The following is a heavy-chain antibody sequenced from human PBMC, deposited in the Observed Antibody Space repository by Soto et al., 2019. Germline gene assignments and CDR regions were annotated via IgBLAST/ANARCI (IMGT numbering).Heavy chain of an antibody. Sequence: SETLSLTCTVSGGSIGSYYWSWIRQPPGKGLEWIGYIYYSGSTNYNPSLKSRVTISVDTSKNQFSLKLSSVTAADTAVYYCARDKGRWLQWSPDNDAFDIWGQGTMVTV. D-gene: IGHD5-12*01. CDR3: ARDKGRWLQWSPDNDAFDI. J-gene: IGHJ3*02. CDR1: GGSIGSYY. CDR2: IYYSGST. V-gene: IGHV4-59*01.